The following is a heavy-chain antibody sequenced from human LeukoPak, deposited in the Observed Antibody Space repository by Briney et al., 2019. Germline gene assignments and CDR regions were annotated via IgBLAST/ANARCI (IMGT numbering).Heavy chain of an antibody. D-gene: IGHD6-13*01. CDR1: GFTFSSYE. V-gene: IGHV3-48*03. J-gene: IGHJ4*02. Sequence: GGSLRLSCAASGFTFSSYEMNWVRQAPGKGLEWVSYISSSGSTIYYADSVKGRFTISRGNAKNSLYLQMNSLRAEDTAVYYCARVGSSGLDYWGQGTLVTVSS. CDR3: ARVGSSGLDY. CDR2: ISSSGSTI.